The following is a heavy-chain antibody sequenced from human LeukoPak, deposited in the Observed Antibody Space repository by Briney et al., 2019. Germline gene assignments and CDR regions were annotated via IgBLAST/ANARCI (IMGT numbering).Heavy chain of an antibody. J-gene: IGHJ4*02. CDR1: GYTFTSYG. D-gene: IGHD5-18*01. CDR3: ARETAMAFIDY. Sequence: ASVKVSCKASGYTFTSYGISWLRQAPGQGLEWMGWISAYNGNTNYAQKFQGRVTMTTDTSTSTAYMELRSLRSDDTAVYYCARETAMAFIDYWGQGTLVTVSS. CDR2: ISAYNGNT. V-gene: IGHV1-18*01.